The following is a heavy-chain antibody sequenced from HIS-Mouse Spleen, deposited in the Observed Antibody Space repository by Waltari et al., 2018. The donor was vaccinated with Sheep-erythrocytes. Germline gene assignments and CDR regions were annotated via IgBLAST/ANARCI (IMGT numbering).Heavy chain of an antibody. Sequence: QVQLVESGGGVVQPGRSLRLSCAASGFPFRTYARPWVRQAPGKGLEWVAVISYDGINKYYADSVKGRFTISRDNSKNTLYLQMNSLRAEDTAVYYCARGAYSSSWYPFQHWGQGTLVTVSS. V-gene: IGHV3-30-3*01. CDR2: ISYDGINK. CDR1: GFPFRTYA. J-gene: IGHJ1*01. D-gene: IGHD6-13*01. CDR3: ARGAYSSSWYPFQH.